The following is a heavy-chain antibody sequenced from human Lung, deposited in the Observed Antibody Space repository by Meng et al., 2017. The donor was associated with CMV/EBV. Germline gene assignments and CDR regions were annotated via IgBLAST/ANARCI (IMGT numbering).Heavy chain of an antibody. CDR3: TTVSVGYSYGWAYYYGMDG. CDR1: GFTFSNAW. Sequence: GEFLKISFAASGFTFSNAWMSWVRQAPGKGLEWVGRIKSKTDGGTTDYAAPVKGRFTISRDDSKNTLYLQMNSLKTEDTAVYYCTTVSVGYSYGWAYYYGMDGWGQGTTVTVSS. J-gene: IGHJ6*02. CDR2: IKSKTDGGTT. V-gene: IGHV3-15*01. D-gene: IGHD5-18*01.